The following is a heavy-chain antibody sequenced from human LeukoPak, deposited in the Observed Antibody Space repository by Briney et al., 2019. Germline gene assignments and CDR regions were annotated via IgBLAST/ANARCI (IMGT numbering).Heavy chain of an antibody. CDR3: ARGTGLFCGGDCDPLDY. V-gene: IGHV3-64*01. D-gene: IGHD2-21*02. J-gene: IGHJ4*02. Sequence: GGSLRLSCAASGFTFSRYAMHWVRQAPGRGLEYVSGITTNGGSTYYTNSVKGRFTISRDNSKNTLYLQMGSLRAEDMAVYYCARGTGLFCGGDCDPLDYWGQGTLVTVSS. CDR2: ITTNGGST. CDR1: GFTFSRYA.